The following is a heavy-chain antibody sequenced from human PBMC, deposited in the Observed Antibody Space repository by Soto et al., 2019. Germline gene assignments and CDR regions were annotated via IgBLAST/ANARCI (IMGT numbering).Heavy chain of an antibody. J-gene: IGHJ6*02. CDR2: ISAYNGNT. D-gene: IGHD3-3*01. V-gene: IGHV1-18*04. CDR3: ARDILEWLLRRGHYYYGMDV. Sequence: QVQLVQSGAEVKKPGASVKVSCKASGYTFTSYGISWVRQAPGQGLEWMGWISAYNGNTNYAQKRQGRVTMTTDTSTSKAYMELRSLRSDDTAVYYCARDILEWLLRRGHYYYGMDVWGQGTTVTVSS. CDR1: GYTFTSYG.